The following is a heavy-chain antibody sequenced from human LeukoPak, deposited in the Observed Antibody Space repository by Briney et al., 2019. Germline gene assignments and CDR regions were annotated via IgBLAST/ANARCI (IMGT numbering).Heavy chain of an antibody. CDR3: AKQAHYGDYPYFDY. Sequence: GGSLRLSCVGSGFSLSDYWMHWVRQTPGKGLMWVSRITSDGSTTWYADSVKGRFTVSRDNAKNTLFLEMNSLRDEDTAVYYCAKQAHYGDYPYFDYWGQGTLVTVSS. V-gene: IGHV3-74*01. CDR1: GFSLSDYW. CDR2: ITSDGSTT. J-gene: IGHJ4*02. D-gene: IGHD4-17*01.